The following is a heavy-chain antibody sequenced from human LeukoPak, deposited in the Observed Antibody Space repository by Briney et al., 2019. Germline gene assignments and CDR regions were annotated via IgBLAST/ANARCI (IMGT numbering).Heavy chain of an antibody. CDR3: ARDFYYGLYYFDY. D-gene: IGHD3-10*01. CDR1: GFTFSSYA. Sequence: PGGSLRLSCAASGFTFSSYAMSWVRQAPGKGLAWVSRVNSDGSITDYADSVKGRFTISRDNAKNTLYLQMNSLRVEDTAVYYCARDFYYGLYYFDYWGPGTLVTVSS. CDR2: VNSDGSIT. V-gene: IGHV3-74*01. J-gene: IGHJ4*02.